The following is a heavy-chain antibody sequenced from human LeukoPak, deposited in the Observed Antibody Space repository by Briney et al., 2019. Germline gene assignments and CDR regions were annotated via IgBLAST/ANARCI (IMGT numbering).Heavy chain of an antibody. J-gene: IGHJ4*02. CDR2: ISPLSGNT. CDR1: GYTFSSYG. CDR3: ARDYLAAPAY. V-gene: IGHV1-18*01. D-gene: IGHD6-6*01. Sequence: ASVKVSCKASGYTFSSYGINWVRQAPGQGLEWMGWISPLSGNTDYAQNFQGRVTMTTDTSSSTAYTELRSLRSDYTAIYYCARDYLAAPAYWGQGTLVTVSS.